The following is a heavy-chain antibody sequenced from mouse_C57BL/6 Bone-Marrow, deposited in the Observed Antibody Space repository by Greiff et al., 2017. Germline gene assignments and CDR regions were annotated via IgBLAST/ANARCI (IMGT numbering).Heavy chain of an antibody. D-gene: IGHD2-3*01. J-gene: IGHJ2*01. CDR2: IDPSDSYT. V-gene: IGHV1-69*01. Sequence: QVQLQQPGAELVMPGASVKLSCKASGYTFTSYWMHWVKQRPGQGLEWIGEIDPSDSYTNYNQKFKGKSTLTVDKSSSTAYMQLSSLTSEDSAVYYCARERWLLPYLDYWGQGTTLTVSS. CDR1: GYTFTSYW. CDR3: ARERWLLPYLDY.